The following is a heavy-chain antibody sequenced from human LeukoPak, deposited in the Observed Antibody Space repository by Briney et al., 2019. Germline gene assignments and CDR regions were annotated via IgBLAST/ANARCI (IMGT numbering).Heavy chain of an antibody. CDR2: IAANGNDK. V-gene: IGHV3-7*03. J-gene: IGHJ4*02. CDR1: GFTFSSYA. Sequence: GGSLRLSCAASGFTFSSYAMHWVRQAPGRGLEWVATIAANGNDKDYEDALQGRFTISRDNARNSLSLRIDSLRAEDTAQYYCAREVFFQFDNWGQGALVTVSS. CDR3: AREVFFQFDN.